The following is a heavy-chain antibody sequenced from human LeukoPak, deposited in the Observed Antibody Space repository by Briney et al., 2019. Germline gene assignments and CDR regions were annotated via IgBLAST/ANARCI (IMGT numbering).Heavy chain of an antibody. CDR3: AREYDYGGNRPGCFQH. CDR2: ISYDGSNK. J-gene: IGHJ1*01. CDR1: GFTFSSYA. V-gene: IGHV3-30*04. Sequence: GRSLRLSCAASGFTFSSYAMHWVRQAPGKGLEWVAVISYDGSNKYYADSVKGRFTISRDNAKNSLYLQMNSLRAEDTAVYYCAREYDYGGNRPGCFQHWGQGTLVTVSS. D-gene: IGHD4-23*01.